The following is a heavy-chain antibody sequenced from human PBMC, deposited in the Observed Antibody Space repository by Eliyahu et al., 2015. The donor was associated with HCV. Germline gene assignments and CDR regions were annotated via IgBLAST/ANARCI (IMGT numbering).Heavy chain of an antibody. Sequence: QVQLQESGPGLVKPSDTLSLTCTVPAGSINNYYWNWIRQPPGKGLEWIGYISYSENTNYNPSLKSRVTISVGTSKNQFSLKLSSVTAADTAVYYCARDRKYCTSTTCYAADAFDLWGQGTMVTVSS. CDR1: AGSINNYY. D-gene: IGHD2-2*01. J-gene: IGHJ3*01. CDR3: ARDRKYCTSTTCYAADAFDL. CDR2: ISYSENT. V-gene: IGHV4-59*01.